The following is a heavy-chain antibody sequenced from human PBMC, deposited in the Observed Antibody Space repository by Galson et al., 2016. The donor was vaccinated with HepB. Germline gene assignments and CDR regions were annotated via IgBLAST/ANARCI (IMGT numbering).Heavy chain of an antibody. V-gene: IGHV3-21*01. Sequence: SLRLSCAASGFTFSNYNMNWVRQAPGKGLEWVSSISSSSSYIYYADSLKGRFTISRDNAKNSLYLQMKSLRAEDTAVYYCAREARFGEFNFDYWGQGTLVTVSS. J-gene: IGHJ4*02. CDR3: AREARFGEFNFDY. CDR2: ISSSSSYI. CDR1: GFTFSNYN. D-gene: IGHD3-10*01.